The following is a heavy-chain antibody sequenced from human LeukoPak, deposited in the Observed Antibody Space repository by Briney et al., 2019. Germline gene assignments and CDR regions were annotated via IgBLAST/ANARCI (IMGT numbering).Heavy chain of an antibody. CDR1: GYAFTNHY. V-gene: IGHV1-46*01. Sequence: GASVKVSCKASGYAFTNHYMHWVRRAPGQWPEWMGLINHRGDITTSAQRFQDRITMTRDTSTSTDYMELRSLTSEDTAVYYCAGGNGSRWPHYHYMDVWGKGTTVIVSS. J-gene: IGHJ6*03. CDR2: INHRGDIT. D-gene: IGHD6-13*01. CDR3: AGGNGSRWPHYHYMDV.